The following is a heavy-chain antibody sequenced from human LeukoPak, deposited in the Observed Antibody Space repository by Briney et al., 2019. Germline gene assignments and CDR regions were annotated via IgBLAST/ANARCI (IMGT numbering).Heavy chain of an antibody. J-gene: IGHJ5*01. V-gene: IGHV1-8*01. Sequence: ASVKVSCKASGYTFTSYDINWVRQATGQGLEWMGWMNPNSGNTGYAQKFQGRVTMTRNTSISTAYMELSSLRSEDTAVYYWAREGERRWLQLAWGHGTLVTASS. CDR1: GYTFTSYD. CDR2: MNPNSGNT. CDR3: AREGERRWLQLA. D-gene: IGHD5-24*01.